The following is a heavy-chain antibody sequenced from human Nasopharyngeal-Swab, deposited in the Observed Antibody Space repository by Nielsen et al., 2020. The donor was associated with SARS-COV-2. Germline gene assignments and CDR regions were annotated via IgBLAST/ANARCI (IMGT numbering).Heavy chain of an antibody. CDR3: ARGGNFGY. J-gene: IGHJ4*02. CDR1: GFTFSSYS. V-gene: IGHV3-21*01. D-gene: IGHD2-15*01. CDR2: SRSSSSYI. Sequence: GGSLRLSWAASGFTFSSYSVKWVRQAPGKGLEWVSSSRSSSSYIYYADSVRDRFTFSRDNAKNSLYLQMNSLRAEDTAVYYCARGGNFGYWGQGTLVTVSS.